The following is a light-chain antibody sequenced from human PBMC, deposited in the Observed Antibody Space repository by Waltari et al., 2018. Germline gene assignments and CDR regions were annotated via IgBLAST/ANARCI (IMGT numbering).Light chain of an antibody. V-gene: IGLV4-69*01. CDR2: VKRDGGH. CDR3: QTGGHGSWV. J-gene: IGLJ3*02. Sequence: PEKGPRYLMRVKRDGGHNKGDEIPDRFSGSSSGAERYLTISSVQSGDEGVYYCQTGGHGSWVFGGGTHLTVL.